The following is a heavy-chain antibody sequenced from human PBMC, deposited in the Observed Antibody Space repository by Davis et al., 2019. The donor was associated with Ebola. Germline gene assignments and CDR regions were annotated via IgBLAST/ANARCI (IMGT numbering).Heavy chain of an antibody. CDR2: IYSGGST. V-gene: IGHV3-53*01. CDR3: ARDLGQGFWSVGGMDV. CDR1: GFTVSSNY. J-gene: IGHJ6*02. Sequence: PGGSLRLSCAASGFTVSSNYMSWVRQAPGKGLEWVSVIYSGGSTYYADSVKGRFTISRDNSKNTLYLQMNSLRAEDTAVYYCARDLGQGFWSVGGMDVWGQGTTVTVSS. D-gene: IGHD3-3*01.